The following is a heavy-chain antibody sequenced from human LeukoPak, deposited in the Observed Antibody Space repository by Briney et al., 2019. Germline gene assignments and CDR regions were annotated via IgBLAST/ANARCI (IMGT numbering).Heavy chain of an antibody. CDR3: ARGRYYGSGRTNWFDP. CDR2: IYHSGST. V-gene: IGHV4-4*02. D-gene: IGHD3-10*01. J-gene: IGHJ5*02. Sequence: SETLSLTCVVSGGSISTDKWWSWVRQSPGKGLECIGEIYHSGSTNYNPSLKSRVTISVDKSKNQFSLKLSSVTAADTAVYYCARGRYYGSGRTNWFDPWGQGTLVTVSS. CDR1: GGSISTDKW.